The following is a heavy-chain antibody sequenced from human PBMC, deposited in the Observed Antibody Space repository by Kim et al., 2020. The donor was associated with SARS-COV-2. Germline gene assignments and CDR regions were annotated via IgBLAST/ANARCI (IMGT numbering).Heavy chain of an antibody. J-gene: IGHJ4*02. CDR1: GGSISSYY. Sequence: SETLSLTCTVSGGSISSYYWSWIRQPPGKGLEWIGYIYYSGSTNYNPSPKSRVTISVDTSKNQFSLKLNSVTAADTAVYYCTRHAGAAAGSFYFDYWGQG. CDR2: IYYSGST. D-gene: IGHD6-13*01. V-gene: IGHV4-59*08. CDR3: TRHAGAAAGSFYFDY.